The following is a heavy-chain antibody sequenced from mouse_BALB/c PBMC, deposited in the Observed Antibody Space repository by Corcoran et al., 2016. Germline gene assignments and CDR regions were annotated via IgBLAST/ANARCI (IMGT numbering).Heavy chain of an antibody. V-gene: IGHV1S56*01. D-gene: IGHD1-2*01. J-gene: IGHJ2*01. CDR3: ARKGFGTTATFDY. CDR1: GYTFTSYG. Sequence: QVQLQQSGPELVKPGALVKISCKASGYTFTSYGINWVKQRPGQGLEWIGCIYPGDGSTKYNENFKGKATLTADKSSSTAYMQLSSLTSENSAVYFCARKGFGTTATFDYWCQGTTLTVSS. CDR2: IYPGDGST.